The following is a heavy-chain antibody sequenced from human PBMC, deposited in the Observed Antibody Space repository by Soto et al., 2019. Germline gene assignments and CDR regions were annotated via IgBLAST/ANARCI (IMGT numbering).Heavy chain of an antibody. CDR3: ARIRSIAARPDAFDI. J-gene: IGHJ3*02. CDR2: IDWDDDK. D-gene: IGHD6-6*01. CDR1: GFSLSTSGMC. Sequence: SGPTLVNPTQTLTLTCTFSGFSLSTSGMCVSWIRQPPGKALEWLALIDWDDDKYYSTSLKTRLTISKDTSKTQVVLTMTNMDPVDTATYYCARIRSIAARPDAFDIWGQGTMVTVSS. V-gene: IGHV2-70*01.